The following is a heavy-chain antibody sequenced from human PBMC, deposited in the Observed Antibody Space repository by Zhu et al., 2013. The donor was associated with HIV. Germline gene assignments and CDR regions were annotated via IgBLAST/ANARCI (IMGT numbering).Heavy chain of an antibody. CDR3: VIEPARITMVQGYFQH. CDR1: GGSVSSGSNY. Sequence: QVQLQESGPGLVKPSETLSLTCTVSGGSVSSGSNYWTWIRQPPGKGLEWIGYIYYSGSTNYNPSLKSRVTMSLDTSKNQFSLKLSSVTAADTAVYYCVIEPARITMVQGYFQHWGQGTLVTVSS. CDR2: IYYSGST. D-gene: IGHD3-10*01. J-gene: IGHJ1*01. V-gene: IGHV4-61*01.